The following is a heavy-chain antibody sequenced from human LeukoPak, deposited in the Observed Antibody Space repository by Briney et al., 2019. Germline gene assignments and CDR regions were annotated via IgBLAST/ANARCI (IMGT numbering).Heavy chain of an antibody. J-gene: IGHJ4*02. Sequence: SETLSLTCAVYGGSFSGYYWSWIRQPPGKGLEWIGEINHSGSTNYNPSLKSRVTVSLDTSKNQFSLKLSSVTAADTAVYYCARAPGAALDWGQGTLVTVSS. CDR3: ARAPGAALD. D-gene: IGHD2-15*01. V-gene: IGHV4-34*01. CDR1: GGSFSGYY. CDR2: INHSGST.